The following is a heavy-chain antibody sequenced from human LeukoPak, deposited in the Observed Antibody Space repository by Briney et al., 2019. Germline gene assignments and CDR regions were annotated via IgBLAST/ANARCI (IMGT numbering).Heavy chain of an antibody. D-gene: IGHD2-21*02. Sequence: GGSLRLSCAASGFTFSDYYMSWIRQAPGKGLEWVSYISSSGSTIYYADSVKGRFTISRDNAKNSLYLQMNSLRAEDTAVYYCARSEYCGGDCYSLSDYWGQGTLVTVSS. J-gene: IGHJ4*02. CDR1: GFTFSDYY. CDR2: ISSSGSTI. CDR3: ARSEYCGGDCYSLSDY. V-gene: IGHV3-11*01.